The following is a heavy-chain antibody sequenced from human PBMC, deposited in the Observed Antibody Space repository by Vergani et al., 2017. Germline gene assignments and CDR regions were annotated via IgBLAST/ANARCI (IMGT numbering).Heavy chain of an antibody. CDR2: ISGSGGST. J-gene: IGHJ4*02. CDR3: ARDQLGSGLYYFDY. V-gene: IGHV3-23*01. Sequence: EVQLLESGGGLVQPGGSLRLSCAASGFTFSSYAMSWVRQAPGKGLEWVSAISGSGGSTYYADSVKGRFTISRDNSKNSLYLQMNSLRAEDTAVYYCARDQLGSGLYYFDYWGQGTLVTVSS. CDR1: GFTFSSYA. D-gene: IGHD6-13*01.